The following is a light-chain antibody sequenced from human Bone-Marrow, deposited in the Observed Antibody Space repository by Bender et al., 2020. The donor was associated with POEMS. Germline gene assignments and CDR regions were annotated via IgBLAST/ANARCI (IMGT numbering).Light chain of an antibody. CDR1: KSNVGSNT. Sequence: QSVLPQPPSTSGTPGQRVTISCSGTKSNVGSNTVNWYQQFPRTAPKLIIYSDTERPSGVPDRFSGSKSGTSASLTISGLQFEDEGIYYCAAWDDSLIGPVFGGGTKLIVL. J-gene: IGLJ3*02. CDR2: SDT. CDR3: AAWDDSLIGPV. V-gene: IGLV1-44*01.